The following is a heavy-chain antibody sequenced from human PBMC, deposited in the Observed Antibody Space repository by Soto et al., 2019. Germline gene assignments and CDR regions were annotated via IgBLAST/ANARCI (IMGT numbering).Heavy chain of an antibody. CDR1: GYTFTSHD. CDR2: INPNSGNT. J-gene: IGHJ5*02. CDR3: ERTGDSRSNYNGWFDT. D-gene: IGHD3-22*01. Sequence: ASVKVSCKASGYTFTSHDINWVRQATGQGLEWMGWINPNSGNTGYAQKFQGRVTMTRNTSISTAYMELSSLRSEETAVSYCERTGDSRSNYNGWFDTWGQGTLVTVSS. V-gene: IGHV1-8*01.